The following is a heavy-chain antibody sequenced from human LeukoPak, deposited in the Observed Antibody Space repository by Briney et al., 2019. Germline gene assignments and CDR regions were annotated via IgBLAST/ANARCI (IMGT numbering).Heavy chain of an antibody. CDR2: IIPIFGTA. CDR1: GGTFSSYA. CDR3: ASWSRSYDSSGYGDY. D-gene: IGHD3-22*01. V-gene: IGHV1-69*06. J-gene: IGHJ4*02. Sequence: GASVKVSCKASGGTFSSYAISWVRQAPGQGLEWMGGIIPIFGTANYAQKFQGRVTITADKSTSTAYMELSSLRSEDTAVYYCASWSRSYDSSGYGDYWGQGTLVTVSS.